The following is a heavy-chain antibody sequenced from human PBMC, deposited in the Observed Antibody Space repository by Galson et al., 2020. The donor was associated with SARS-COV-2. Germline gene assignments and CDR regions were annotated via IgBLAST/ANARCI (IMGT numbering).Heavy chain of an antibody. CDR2: INRDGSKT. J-gene: IGHJ4*02. CDR1: GFTFNRFS. Sequence: GGSLRLSCAAAGFTFNRFSMHWVRQAPGKGLQWVSLINRDGSKTFYADYVRGRFTVSRDKSENCLYLQMNSLRPEDTAFYYCVKEQGGTRWSTFDSWGQGTLVTVSS. V-gene: IGHV3-43*01. D-gene: IGHD2-15*01. CDR3: VKEQGGTRWSTFDS.